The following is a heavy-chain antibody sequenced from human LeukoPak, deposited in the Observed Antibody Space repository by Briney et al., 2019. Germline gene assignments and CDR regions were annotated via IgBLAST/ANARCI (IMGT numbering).Heavy chain of an antibody. V-gene: IGHV3-48*03. J-gene: IGHJ4*02. CDR1: GFTFSSYE. CDR3: AIGGTRGIYSGYDPFDY. Sequence: GGSLRLSCAASGFTFSSYEMNWVRQAPGKGLEWVSYISSSGSTIYYADSVKGRFTISRDNAKNSLYLQMNSLRAEETAVYYCAIGGTRGIYSGYDPFDYWGQGTLVTVSS. D-gene: IGHD5-12*01. CDR2: ISSSGSTI.